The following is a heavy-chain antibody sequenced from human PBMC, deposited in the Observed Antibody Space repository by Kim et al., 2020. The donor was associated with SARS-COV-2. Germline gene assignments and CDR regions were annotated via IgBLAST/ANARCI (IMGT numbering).Heavy chain of an antibody. CDR3: AREDSSSSGRVLDY. D-gene: IGHD6-6*01. Sequence: GGSLRLSCAVSGFTFSRHYMTWVRQAPGKGLEWVSSISSSSSYIYYADSVKGRFTIFRDNAKNSLNLQMNSLRAEDTAVYYCAREDSSSSGRVLDYWGQGPLVTVS. J-gene: IGHJ4*02. CDR1: GFTFSRHY. V-gene: IGHV3-21*01. CDR2: ISSSSSYI.